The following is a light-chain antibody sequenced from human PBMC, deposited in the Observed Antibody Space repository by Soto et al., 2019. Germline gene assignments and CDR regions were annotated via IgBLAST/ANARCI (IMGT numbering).Light chain of an antibody. CDR2: EVT. CDR1: GSDVGTYNF. J-gene: IGLJ1*01. CDR3: SSYXGDXXXYV. Sequence: QSALTQPPSASGSPGQSVSISCTGTGSDVGTYNFVSWYQQHPGKAPKLLIYEVTKRPSGVPDRFSGSKXXXXXXXXXXGXXXXDEXXYXXSSYXGDXXXYV. V-gene: IGLV2-8*01.